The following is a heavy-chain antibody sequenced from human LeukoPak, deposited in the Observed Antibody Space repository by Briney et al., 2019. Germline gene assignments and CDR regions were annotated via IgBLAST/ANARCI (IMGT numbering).Heavy chain of an antibody. D-gene: IGHD3-9*01. CDR3: ARDRYYDILTGYYTPRFDY. CDR1: GFTFSSYA. Sequence: PGGSLRLSCAASGFTFSSYAMRSVRQAPGKGLEWVASISYDGSNKYYADSVKGRFTISRDNSKNTLYLQMNSVRAEDTAVYYCARDRYYDILTGYYTPRFDYRGQGTLVTVSS. J-gene: IGHJ4*02. V-gene: IGHV3-30*04. CDR2: ISYDGSNK.